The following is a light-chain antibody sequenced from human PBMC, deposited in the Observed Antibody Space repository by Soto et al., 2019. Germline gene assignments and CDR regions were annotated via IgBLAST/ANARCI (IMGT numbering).Light chain of an antibody. CDR1: SSGVENYNL. V-gene: IGLV2-23*01. J-gene: IGLJ2*01. CDR3: SSYAGAVV. CDR2: EGS. Sequence: QSALTQPASVSGSPGQSITLSCTRTSSGVENYNLVSWYQHRPDKAPKLMIYEGSQRPSGVSDRFSGSRSGNTASLTISGLRAEDEADYYCSSYAGAVVFGGGTQLTVL.